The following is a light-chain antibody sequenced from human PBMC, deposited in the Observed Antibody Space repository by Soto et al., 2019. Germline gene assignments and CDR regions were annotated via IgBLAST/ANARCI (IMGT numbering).Light chain of an antibody. Sequence: QSALTQPASVSGSPGQSITIPYTGTSSDVGSYNYVSWYQQHPGKAPKLMIYEVRNRPSGVSDRFSGSKSGKTASLTIFGLQAEDEADYYCSSYTTITTQVFGGGTKLTVL. V-gene: IGLV2-14*01. CDR2: EVR. CDR1: SSDVGSYNY. CDR3: SSYTTITTQV. J-gene: IGLJ2*01.